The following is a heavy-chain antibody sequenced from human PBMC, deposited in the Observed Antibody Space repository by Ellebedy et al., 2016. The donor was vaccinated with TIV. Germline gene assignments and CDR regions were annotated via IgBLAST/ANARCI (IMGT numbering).Heavy chain of an antibody. V-gene: IGHV3-30*01. CDR2: MSHDESNE. CDR1: GFTLSDYP. D-gene: IGHD2-21*02. J-gene: IGHJ4*02. Sequence: GESLKISCAASGFTLSDYPMVWVRQAPGKGLEWVAVMSHDESNEYYADSVKGRFTISRDNSKNTLYLEMHSLRTEDTAVYYCARSGARAVTPDYWGQGTLVTVSS. CDR3: ARSGARAVTPDY.